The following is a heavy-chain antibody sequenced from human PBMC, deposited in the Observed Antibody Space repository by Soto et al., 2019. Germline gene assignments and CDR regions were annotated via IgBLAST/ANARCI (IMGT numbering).Heavy chain of an antibody. Sequence: GASVKVSCKASGGTFSSYTISWVRQAPGQGLEWMGRIIPILGIANYAQKFQGRVTITADKSTSTAYMELSSLRSGDTAVYYCARDIVATTPDEYNWFDPWGQGTLVTVSS. J-gene: IGHJ5*02. D-gene: IGHD5-12*01. CDR2: IIPILGIA. CDR1: GGTFSSYT. CDR3: ARDIVATTPDEYNWFDP. V-gene: IGHV1-69*04.